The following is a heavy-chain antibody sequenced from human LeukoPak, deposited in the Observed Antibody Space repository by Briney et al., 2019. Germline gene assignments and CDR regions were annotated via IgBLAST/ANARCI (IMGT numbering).Heavy chain of an antibody. D-gene: IGHD6-19*01. V-gene: IGHV7-4-1*02. J-gene: IGHJ5*02. CDR1: GYSFTTYG. CDR2: INTNTGYP. Sequence: ASVKVSCKASGYSFTTYGINWVRQAPGQGLEWMGCINTNTGYPTDAQGFTGRVVFSLDTSVNTAYLQISRLQAEDTAVYYCARDFLTYSSAWYNWFDPWGQGNLVTVSS. CDR3: ARDFLTYSSAWYNWFDP.